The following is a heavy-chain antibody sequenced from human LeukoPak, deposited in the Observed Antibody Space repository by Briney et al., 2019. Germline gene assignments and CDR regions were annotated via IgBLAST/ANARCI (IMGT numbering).Heavy chain of an antibody. CDR3: ARGGRFPDY. CDR1: GGSITSYY. V-gene: IGHV4-4*07. J-gene: IGHJ4*02. Sequence: SETLSLTCTVSGGSITSYYWSWIRQPAGKGLEWIGRIYASGSTNYNPSLKSRVTMSVDSPKNQFSLNLSSVTAADTAVYYCARGGRFPDYWGQGTLVTVSS. CDR2: IYASGST. D-gene: IGHD3-10*01.